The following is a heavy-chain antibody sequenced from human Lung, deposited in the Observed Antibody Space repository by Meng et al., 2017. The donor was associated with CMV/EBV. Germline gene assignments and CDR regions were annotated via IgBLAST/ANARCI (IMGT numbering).Heavy chain of an antibody. Sequence: GGSLRLXCAASGFTFSRYAMHWVRQAPGKGLEWVAFTRYDGSNKTSLDSVKGRFTISRDNSKNTLYLQMNSLRAEDAAFYYCAKGKSVLRYFDWLFGVDYWGQGTLVTVSS. CDR1: GFTFSRYA. D-gene: IGHD3-9*01. CDR3: AKGKSVLRYFDWLFGVDY. CDR2: TRYDGSNK. V-gene: IGHV3-30*02. J-gene: IGHJ4*02.